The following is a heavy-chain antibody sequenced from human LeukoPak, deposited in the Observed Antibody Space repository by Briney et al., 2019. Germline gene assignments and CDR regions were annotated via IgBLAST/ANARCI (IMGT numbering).Heavy chain of an antibody. Sequence: GGSLRLSCAASTFPFSTYCITWVRQAPGKGPEFVANINQDGSVKNYVDSVKGRFTISRENAKNSLYLQMNSLRADDTAVYYCARDPGFSSFDYWGQGTLVTVSS. J-gene: IGHJ4*02. CDR1: TFPFSTYC. D-gene: IGHD3-3*02. CDR3: ARDPGFSSFDY. V-gene: IGHV3-7*01. CDR2: INQDGSVK.